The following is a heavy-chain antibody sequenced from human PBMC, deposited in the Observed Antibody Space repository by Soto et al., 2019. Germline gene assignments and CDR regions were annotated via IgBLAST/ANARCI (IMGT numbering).Heavy chain of an antibody. J-gene: IGHJ6*02. D-gene: IGHD3-3*01. Sequence: SETLSLTCAVYGGSFSGYYWSWIRQPPGKGLEWIGEINHSGSTNYNPSLKSRVTISVDTSKNQFSLKLSSVAAADTAVYYCARGYYDFWSGYSTTYYYYGMDVWGQGTTVTVSS. CDR1: GGSFSGYY. CDR3: ARGYYDFWSGYSTTYYYYGMDV. V-gene: IGHV4-34*01. CDR2: INHSGST.